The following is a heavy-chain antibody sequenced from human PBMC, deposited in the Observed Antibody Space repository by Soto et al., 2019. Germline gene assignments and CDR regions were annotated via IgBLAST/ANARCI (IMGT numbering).Heavy chain of an antibody. V-gene: IGHV1-18*01. J-gene: IGHJ6*02. CDR2: ISAYNGNT. CDR3: ARVIAAAGTVPVSSYYYYGMDV. D-gene: IGHD6-13*01. CDR1: GYTFTSYG. Sequence: ASVKVSCKASGYTFTSYGISWVRQAPGQGLEWMGWISAYNGNTNYAQKLQGRVTMTTDTSTSTAYMELRSLRSDDTAVYYCARVIAAAGTVPVSSYYYYGMDVWGQGTTVTVSS.